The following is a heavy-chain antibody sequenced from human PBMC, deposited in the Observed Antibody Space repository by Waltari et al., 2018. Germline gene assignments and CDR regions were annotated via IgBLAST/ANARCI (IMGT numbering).Heavy chain of an antibody. CDR3: AKSTGSYYEVFDY. D-gene: IGHD1-26*01. CDR2: ITWDGRST. CDR1: GFTFDDFA. Sequence: EVQLEESGGGVVQPGGSLRLSCAASGFTFDDFAMHWVRQAPGKGLEWVSLITWDGRSTYYADSVKGRFAISRDNGKDFLYLQMNSLRPEDTAEYYCAKSTGSYYEVFDYWGRGTLVTVSS. V-gene: IGHV3-43D*04. J-gene: IGHJ4*02.